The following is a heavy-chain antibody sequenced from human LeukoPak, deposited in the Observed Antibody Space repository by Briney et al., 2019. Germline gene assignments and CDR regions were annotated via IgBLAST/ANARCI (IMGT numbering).Heavy chain of an antibody. J-gene: IGHJ4*02. CDR3: ARDSLGDSSSGGSDY. D-gene: IGHD6-6*01. CDR2: IYHSGST. V-gene: IGHV4-39*07. CDR1: GGSISSSSYY. Sequence: PSETLSLTCTVSGGSISSSSYYWGWIRQPPGTGLEWIGSIYHSGSTNYNPSLKSRVTISVDKSKNQFSLKLSSVTAADTAVYYCARDSLGDSSSGGSDYWGQGTLVTVSS.